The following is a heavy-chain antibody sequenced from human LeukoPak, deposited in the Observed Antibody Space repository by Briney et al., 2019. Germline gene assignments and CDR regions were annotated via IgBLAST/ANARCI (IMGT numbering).Heavy chain of an antibody. D-gene: IGHD1-26*01. J-gene: IGHJ4*02. CDR1: GFSLSTSGVG. CDR2: IYWNDDK. V-gene: IGHV2-5*01. Sequence: SGPTLVNPTQTLTLTCTFSGFSLSTSGVGVGWIRQPPGKALEWLALIYWNDDKRYSPSLKSRLTITKDTSKNQVVLTMTNMDPVDTATYYCAHRSQVLVGASALYFFDYWGQGALVTASS. CDR3: AHRSQVLVGASALYFFDY.